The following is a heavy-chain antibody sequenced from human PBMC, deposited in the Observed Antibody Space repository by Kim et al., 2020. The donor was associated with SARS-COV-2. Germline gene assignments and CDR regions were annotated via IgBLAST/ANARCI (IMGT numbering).Heavy chain of an antibody. J-gene: IGHJ6*02. CDR1: GGTFGNYG. Sequence: SVKVSCKSSGGTFGNYGFAWVRLAPGQGLEWMGGIIPVSDTRDYAQKFRGRVTFIADESTSTVYMELTTLKSDDTAVYYCARARTGSLYYFFGMDVWGPGTTVTVSS. D-gene: IGHD1-1*01. CDR3: ARARTGSLYYFFGMDV. CDR2: IIPVSDTR. V-gene: IGHV1-69*13.